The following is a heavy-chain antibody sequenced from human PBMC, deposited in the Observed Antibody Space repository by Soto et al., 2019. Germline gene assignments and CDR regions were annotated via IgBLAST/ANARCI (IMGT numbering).Heavy chain of an antibody. V-gene: IGHV3-30-3*01. CDR1: GFTFSSYA. Sequence: QVQLVESGGGVVQPGRSLRLSCAASGFTFSSYAMHWVRQAPGKGLEWVAVISYDGSNKYYADSVKGRFTISRDSSKNTLFLQMYSLTAEDTAVYYCARRTVVSLFDYWGQGTLVTVSS. D-gene: IGHD2-15*01. J-gene: IGHJ4*02. CDR3: ARRTVVSLFDY. CDR2: ISYDGSNK.